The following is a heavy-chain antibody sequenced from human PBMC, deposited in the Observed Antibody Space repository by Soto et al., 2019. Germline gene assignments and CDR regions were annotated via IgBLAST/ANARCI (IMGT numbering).Heavy chain of an antibody. V-gene: IGHV4-28*01. CDR3: ARREIQGPMDY. D-gene: IGHD1-26*01. CDR1: GYSISSSNW. J-gene: IGHJ4*02. Sequence: SETLSLTFAVSGYSISSSNWWGWIRQPPGKGLEWIGYIYYSGTTYYNPYLKSRVTMSVDTSKNQFSLKLTSVTAVDTAVYYCARREIQGPMDYWGQGTLVS. CDR2: IYYSGTT.